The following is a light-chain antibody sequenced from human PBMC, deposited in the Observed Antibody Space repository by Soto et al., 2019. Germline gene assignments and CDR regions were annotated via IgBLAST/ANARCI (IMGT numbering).Light chain of an antibody. J-gene: IGKJ2*01. CDR2: GAS. Sequence: PGDRATLSCRASQSVTSDYLAWYQQKPGQPARLLIYGASNRATAIADRFSGSGSATDFTLTISRVDPEDFAVYYCQQYGSSPYTFGQGTRLDI. CDR3: QQYGSSPYT. CDR1: QSVTSDY. V-gene: IGKV3-20*01.